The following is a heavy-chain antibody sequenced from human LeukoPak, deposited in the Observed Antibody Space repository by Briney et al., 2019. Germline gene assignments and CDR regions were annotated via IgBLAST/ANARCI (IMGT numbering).Heavy chain of an antibody. Sequence: ASVKVSCKASGYSFTSYGITWVRQAPGQGVEWMGWISVYNVNTNYAQKLQGRVTMTTDTSTSTAYMELRSLRSDDTAVYYCARGTKTLFDYWGQGTLVTVPS. D-gene: IGHD1-1*01. V-gene: IGHV1-18*01. CDR2: ISVYNVNT. CDR3: ARGTKTLFDY. CDR1: GYSFTSYG. J-gene: IGHJ4*02.